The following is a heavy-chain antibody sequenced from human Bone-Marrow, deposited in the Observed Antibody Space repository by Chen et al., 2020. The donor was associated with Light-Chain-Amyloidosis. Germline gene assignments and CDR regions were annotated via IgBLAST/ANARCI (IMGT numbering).Heavy chain of an antibody. CDR3: ARRRDGYNFDY. D-gene: IGHD5-12*01. J-gene: IGHJ4*02. CDR1: GYTFPNYW. Sequence: EVQLEQSGPEVKKPGESLKISCKGSGYTFPNYWIGWVRQMPGKGLEWMGVIYPDDSDARYSPSFEAQVTISADKSITTAYLQWRSLKASDTAMYYCARRRDGYNFDYWGQGTLVIVSS. V-gene: IGHV5-51*01. CDR2: IYPDDSDA.